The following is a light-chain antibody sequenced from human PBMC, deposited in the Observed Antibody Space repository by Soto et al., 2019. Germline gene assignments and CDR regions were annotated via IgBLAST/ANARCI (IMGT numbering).Light chain of an antibody. CDR1: SSDVGGENF. V-gene: IGLV2-14*03. J-gene: IGLJ1*01. CDR2: DVS. CDR3: NSYTNAVTYV. Sequence: QSALTQPVSVSGSPGQSSTISCTGTSSDVGGENFVSWYQQHPGKAPKLIIYDVSYRPSGVSDRFSASKSDNTASLTISGLRPEDEADYYCNSYTNAVTYVFGTGTKLTVL.